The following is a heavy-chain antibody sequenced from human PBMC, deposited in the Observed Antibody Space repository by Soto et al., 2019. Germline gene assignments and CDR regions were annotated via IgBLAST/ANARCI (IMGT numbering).Heavy chain of an antibody. J-gene: IGHJ6*02. Sequence: PGGSLRLSCAASGFTFSNAWMNWVRQAPGKGLEWVGRIKSKPDGGTTDYAAPVKGRFTISRDDSKNTLYVQMTSLKTEDTAVYYCTTGVRHGRMDYYYYGMDVWGQGTTVTVSS. CDR1: GFTFSNAW. CDR3: TTGVRHGRMDYYYYGMDV. V-gene: IGHV3-15*07. CDR2: IKSKPDGGTT. D-gene: IGHD2-15*01.